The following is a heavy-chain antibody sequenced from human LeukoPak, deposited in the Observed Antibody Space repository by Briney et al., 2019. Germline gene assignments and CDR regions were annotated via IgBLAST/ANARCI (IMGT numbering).Heavy chain of an antibody. D-gene: IGHD1-26*01. CDR3: ARHRASGGATGFDY. CDR2: IIPIFGTA. V-gene: IGHV1-69*05. CDR1: GGTFSSYA. Sequence: GSSVKVSCKASGGTFSSYAISWVRQAPGQGLEWMGGIIPIFGTANYAQKFQGRVTITTDESTSTAYMELSSLRSEDTAAYYCARHRASGGATGFDYWGQGTLVTVSS. J-gene: IGHJ4*02.